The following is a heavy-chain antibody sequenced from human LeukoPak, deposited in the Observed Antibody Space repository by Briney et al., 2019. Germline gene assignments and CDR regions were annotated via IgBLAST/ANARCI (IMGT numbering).Heavy chain of an antibody. V-gene: IGHV1-69*06. D-gene: IGHD3-22*01. CDR3: ARDDSSGYYPNDY. J-gene: IGHJ4*02. CDR2: IIPIFGTA. Sequence: SVKVSCKASGYTFTGYYMHWVRQAPGQGLEWMGGIIPIFGTANYAQKFQGRVTITADKSTSTAYMELSSLRSEDTAVYYCARDDSSGYYPNDYWGQGTLVTVSS. CDR1: GYTFTGYY.